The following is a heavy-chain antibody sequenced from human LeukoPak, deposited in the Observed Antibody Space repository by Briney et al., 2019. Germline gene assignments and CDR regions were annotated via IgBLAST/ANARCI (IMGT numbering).Heavy chain of an antibody. J-gene: IGHJ4*02. V-gene: IGHV1-18*01. D-gene: IGHD2-21*02. Sequence: GASVKVSCKASGYTFTSYGISWVRQAPGQGLEWMGWISAYNGNTKYAQKLQGRVTMTTDTSTSTAYMELRSLRSDDTAVYYCARLGLAYCGGDCSDWDYWGQGTLVTVSS. CDR1: GYTFTSYG. CDR2: ISAYNGNT. CDR3: ARLGLAYCGGDCSDWDY.